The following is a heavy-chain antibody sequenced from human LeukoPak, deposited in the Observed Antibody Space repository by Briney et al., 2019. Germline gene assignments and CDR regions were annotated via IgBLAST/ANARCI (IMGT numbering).Heavy chain of an antibody. CDR2: ISSSGSST. V-gene: IGHV3-23*01. CDR3: ARAISSSYPAAFDI. Sequence: GGSLRLSCAASGFTFSNYAMSWVRQAPGKGLEWVSSISSSGSSTYYADSVKGRFTISRDNSKNTLFLQMNSLRAEDTAVYYCARAISSSYPAAFDIWGQGTMVTVSS. D-gene: IGHD6-13*01. J-gene: IGHJ3*02. CDR1: GFTFSNYA.